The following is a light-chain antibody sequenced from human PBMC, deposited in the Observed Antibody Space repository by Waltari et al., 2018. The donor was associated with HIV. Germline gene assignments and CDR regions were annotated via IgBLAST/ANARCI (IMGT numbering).Light chain of an antibody. V-gene: IGKV3-11*01. Sequence: EIVLTQSPATLSLSPGERATLSCRASQSVSNYLAWYQHKPGQAPRLLIYASSSRATGIPARFSGSGSGTDFTLTISSLEPGDFAVYYCQQRSNWPITFGQGTLLEIK. J-gene: IGKJ5*01. CDR3: QQRSNWPIT. CDR1: QSVSNY. CDR2: ASS.